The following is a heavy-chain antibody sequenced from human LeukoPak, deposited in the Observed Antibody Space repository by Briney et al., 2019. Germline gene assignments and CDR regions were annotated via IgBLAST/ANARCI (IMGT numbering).Heavy chain of an antibody. CDR2: ISYDGSNK. D-gene: IGHD2-2*01. CDR1: GFTFSSYG. CDR3: AKTPWPGIVVVPADYYYGMDV. V-gene: IGHV3-30*18. Sequence: GGSLRLSCAASGFTFSSYGMHWVRQAPGKGLEWVAVISYDGSNKYYADSVKGRFTISRDNSKDTLYLQMNSLRAEDTAVYYCAKTPWPGIVVVPADYYYGMDVWGQGTTVTVSS. J-gene: IGHJ6*02.